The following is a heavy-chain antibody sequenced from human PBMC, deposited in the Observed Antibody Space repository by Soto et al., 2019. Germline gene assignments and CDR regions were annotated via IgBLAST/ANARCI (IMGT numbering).Heavy chain of an antibody. CDR1: GYTFTSYY. CDR2: INPSGGST. J-gene: IGHJ4*02. Sequence: ASVKVSCKASGYTFTSYYMHWVRQAPGQGLEWMGIINPSGGSTSYAQKLQGRVTMTRDTSTSTVYMELSSLRSEDTAVYYCARVGMFGELLFAFDYWGQGTLVTVSS. CDR3: ARVGMFGELLFAFDY. D-gene: IGHD3-10*02. V-gene: IGHV1-46*01.